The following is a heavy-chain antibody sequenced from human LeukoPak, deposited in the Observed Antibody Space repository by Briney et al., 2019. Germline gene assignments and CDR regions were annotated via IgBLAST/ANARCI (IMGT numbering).Heavy chain of an antibody. Sequence: GGSLRLSCTASGFTFGDYAMSWFRQAPGKGLEWVGFIRSKAYGGTTEYAASVKGRFTISRDDSKSIAYLQMNSLKTEDTAVYYCTIGWDDYGFQGDAFDIWGQGTMVTVSS. CDR3: TIGWDDYGFQGDAFDI. CDR2: IRSKAYGGTT. CDR1: GFTFGDYA. D-gene: IGHD4-17*01. V-gene: IGHV3-49*03. J-gene: IGHJ3*02.